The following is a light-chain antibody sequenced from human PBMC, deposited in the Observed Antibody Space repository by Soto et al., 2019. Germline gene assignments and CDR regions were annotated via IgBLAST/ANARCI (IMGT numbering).Light chain of an antibody. J-gene: IGKJ1*01. CDR1: QSLLHSDGKTY. Sequence: DIMMTQTPLSLSVTPGQPASISCKSSQSLLHSDGKTYLYWYLQRSGQPPQLLIHEVSNRFSGVPDRFSGSGSGTDFTLEISRVEAEDVGIYYCMQSIQLPRTFGQGTKVEIK. CDR3: MQSIQLPRT. CDR2: EVS. V-gene: IGKV2D-29*01.